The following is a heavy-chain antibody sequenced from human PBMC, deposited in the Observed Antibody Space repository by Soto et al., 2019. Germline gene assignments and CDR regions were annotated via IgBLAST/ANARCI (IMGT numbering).Heavy chain of an antibody. Sequence: GGSLRLSCAASGFTFSSYWMSWVRQAPGKGLEWVANIKQDGSEKYYVDSVKGRFTISRDNAKNSLYLQMNSLRAEDTAVYYCARARITGLDGMDVWGQGTTVTVSS. CDR1: GFTFSSYW. CDR3: ARARITGLDGMDV. CDR2: IKQDGSEK. V-gene: IGHV3-7*01. D-gene: IGHD1-20*01. J-gene: IGHJ6*02.